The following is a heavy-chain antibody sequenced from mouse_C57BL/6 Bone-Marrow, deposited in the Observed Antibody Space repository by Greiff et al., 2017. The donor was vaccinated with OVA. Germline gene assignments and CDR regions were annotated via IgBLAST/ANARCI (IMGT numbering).Heavy chain of an antibody. Sequence: EVQRVESGGDLVKPGGSLKLSCAASGFTFSSYGMSWVRQTPDKRLEWVATISSGGSYNYYPDSVKGRFTISRDNAKNTLYLQMSSLKYEDTAMYYCARHYYCSSDDWGQGTTLTVAS. V-gene: IGHV5-6*01. J-gene: IGHJ2*01. CDR2: ISSGGSYN. D-gene: IGHD1-1*01. CDR1: GFTFSSYG. CDR3: ARHYYCSSDD.